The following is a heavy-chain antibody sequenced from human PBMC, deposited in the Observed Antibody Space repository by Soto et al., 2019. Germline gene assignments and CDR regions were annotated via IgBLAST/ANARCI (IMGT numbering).Heavy chain of an antibody. J-gene: IGHJ4*02. CDR1: GFTFNTYG. CDR3: AKDSDSSSWYAGPVYDY. Sequence: PGGSLRLSCAASGFTFNTYGIHWVRQAPGRGLEWVTAIWYDGSNKYYADSVKGRFTISRDNSKNTLYLQMNSLRAEDTAVYYCAKDSDSSSWYAGPVYDYWGQGTLVTVSS. D-gene: IGHD6-13*01. CDR2: IWYDGSNK. V-gene: IGHV3-33*06.